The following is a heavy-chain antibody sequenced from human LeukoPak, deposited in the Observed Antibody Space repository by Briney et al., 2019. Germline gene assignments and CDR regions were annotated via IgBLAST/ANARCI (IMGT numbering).Heavy chain of an antibody. V-gene: IGHV4-30-4*01. CDR1: GGSISSGDYY. Sequence: PSETLSLTCTVSGGSISSGDYYWSWIRQPPGKGLEWIGYIYYSGSTYYNPSLKSRVTISVDTSKNQFSLKLSSVTAADTAVYYCARSYYDILTGYSSFDYWGQGTLVTVSS. D-gene: IGHD3-9*01. CDR3: ARSYYDILTGYSSFDY. CDR2: IYYSGST. J-gene: IGHJ4*02.